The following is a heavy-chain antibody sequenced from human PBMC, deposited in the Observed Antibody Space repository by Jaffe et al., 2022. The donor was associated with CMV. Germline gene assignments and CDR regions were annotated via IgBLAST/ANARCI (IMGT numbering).Heavy chain of an antibody. Sequence: EVQLVESGGGLVQPGGSLRLSCAGSGFTFSNYAMSWVRQAPGKGLEWVSAISGRGDSTFYADSGKGRFAISRDNSKNTLYLQMNSLRAEDTAIYYCARETSETSGWHFDYWGQGTLVTVSS. V-gene: IGHV3-23*04. J-gene: IGHJ4*02. CDR1: GFTFSNYA. CDR2: ISGRGDST. D-gene: IGHD6-19*01. CDR3: ARETSETSGWHFDY.